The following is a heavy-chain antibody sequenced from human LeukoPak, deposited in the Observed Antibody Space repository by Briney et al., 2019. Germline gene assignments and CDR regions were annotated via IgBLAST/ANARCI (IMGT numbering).Heavy chain of an antibody. CDR3: ARGSGYSRFDP. D-gene: IGHD3-22*01. CDR1: GITFSSYW. CDR2: IKEDGSEK. V-gene: IGHV3-7*04. Sequence: QTGGSLRLSCAASGITFSSYWMTWVRQAPGKGLEWVANIKEDGSEKYYVDSVKGRFTISRDNAKNSLYLQMNSLRAEDTAVYYCARGSGYSRFDPWGQGTLVTVSS. J-gene: IGHJ5*02.